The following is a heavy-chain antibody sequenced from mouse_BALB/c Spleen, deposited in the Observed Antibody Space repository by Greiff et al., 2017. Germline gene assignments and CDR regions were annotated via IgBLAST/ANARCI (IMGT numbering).Heavy chain of an antibody. Sequence: EVQLQESGGGLVKPGGSLKLSCAASGFTFSSYAMSWVRQTPEKRLEWVASISSGGSTYYPDSVKGRFTISRDNARNILYLQMSSLRSEDTAMYYCARGGTATLAMDYWGQGTSVTVSS. D-gene: IGHD1-2*01. V-gene: IGHV5-6-5*01. CDR3: ARGGTATLAMDY. J-gene: IGHJ4*01. CDR1: GFTFSSYA. CDR2: ISSGGST.